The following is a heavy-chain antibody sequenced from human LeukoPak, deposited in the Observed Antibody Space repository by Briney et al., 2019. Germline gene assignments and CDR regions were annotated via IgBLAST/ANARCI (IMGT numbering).Heavy chain of an antibody. D-gene: IGHD2-2*01. CDR2: IYYSGST. Sequence: SETLSLTCTVSGGSISSYYWSWIRQPPGKGLEWIGYIYYSGSTNYNPSLKSRVTISVDTSKNQFSLKLSSVTAADTAVYYCARDRPRYCSSTSCYYYYYGVDVWGKGTTVTVSS. V-gene: IGHV4-59*01. CDR3: ARDRPRYCSSTSCYYYYYGVDV. CDR1: GGSISSYY. J-gene: IGHJ6*04.